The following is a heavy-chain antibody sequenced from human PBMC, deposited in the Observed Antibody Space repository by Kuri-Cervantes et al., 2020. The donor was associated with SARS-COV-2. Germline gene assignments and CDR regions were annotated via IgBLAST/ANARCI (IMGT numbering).Heavy chain of an antibody. CDR1: GFTFSNYG. V-gene: IGHV3-48*04. J-gene: IGHJ4*02. D-gene: IGHD5-24*01. CDR2: INSISSNI. CDR3: ARDKDGIEKFDY. Sequence: ETLSLTCAVSGFTFSNYGMNWVRQAPGKGLEWVAHINSISSNIGYEDSVKGRFTISRDNAKNSLYLQMNSLRADDTALYYCARDKDGIEKFDYWGQGTMVTVSS.